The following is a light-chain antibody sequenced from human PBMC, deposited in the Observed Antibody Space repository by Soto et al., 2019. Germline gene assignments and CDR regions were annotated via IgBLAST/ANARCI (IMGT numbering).Light chain of an antibody. CDR3: QQYNNWRPYT. V-gene: IGKV3-15*01. CDR2: GAS. J-gene: IGKJ2*01. CDR1: QSISSN. Sequence: EIVMTQSRATLSVSPGERATLSCRASQSISSNLAWYQRRPGQAPRLLIYGASARATGIPARFSGSGSGTEFTLTICSLQSEDFAVYYCQQYNNWRPYTFGQGTKVEIK.